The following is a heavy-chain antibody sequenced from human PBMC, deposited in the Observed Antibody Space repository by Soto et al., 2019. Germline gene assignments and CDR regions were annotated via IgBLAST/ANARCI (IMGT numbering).Heavy chain of an antibody. CDR1: GYTFSSYY. Sequence: ASVKVSCKASGYTFSSYYIHWVRQAPGQGLEWMGIINPSGGGTSYAQKFQGRVTMTRDTSTSTVYMELSSLRSEDTAVYYCAMKSQYFYDSGSPNYFDSWGQGTLVTVSS. D-gene: IGHD3-10*01. V-gene: IGHV1-46*01. CDR3: AMKSQYFYDSGSPNYFDS. CDR2: INPSGGGT. J-gene: IGHJ4*02.